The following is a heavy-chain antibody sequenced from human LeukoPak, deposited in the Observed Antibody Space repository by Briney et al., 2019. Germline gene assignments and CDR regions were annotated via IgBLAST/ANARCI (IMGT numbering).Heavy chain of an antibody. D-gene: IGHD2-2*01. CDR3: AVSIAARPVYYYMDV. CDR2: ISAYNGNT. CDR1: GYTFTSYG. V-gene: IGHV1-18*01. J-gene: IGHJ6*03. Sequence: ASVKVSCKASGYTFTSYGISWVRQAPGQGLEWMGWISAYNGNTNYAQKLQGRVTMTTDTSTSTAYMELRSLRSDDTAVYYCAVSIAARPVYYYMDVWGKGTTVTVSS.